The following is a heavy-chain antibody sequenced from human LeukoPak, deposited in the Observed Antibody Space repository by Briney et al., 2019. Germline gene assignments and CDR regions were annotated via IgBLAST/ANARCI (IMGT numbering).Heavy chain of an antibody. J-gene: IGHJ3*02. Sequence: GRSLRLSCAASGFTFDDYAMHWVRQAPGKGLEWVSGISWNSGSIGYADSVKGRFTISRDNAKNSLYLQMNSLRAEDMALYYCAKDRGYCSSTSCPFDAFDTWGQGTMVTVSS. CDR3: AKDRGYCSSTSCPFDAFDT. V-gene: IGHV3-9*03. CDR1: GFTFDDYA. D-gene: IGHD2-2*01. CDR2: ISWNSGSI.